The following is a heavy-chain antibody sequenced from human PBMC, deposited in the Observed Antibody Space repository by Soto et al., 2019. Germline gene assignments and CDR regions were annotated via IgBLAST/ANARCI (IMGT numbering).Heavy chain of an antibody. CDR2: ISSDGRNT. CDR1: GFTFSSYG. CDR3: AKDQGWGRLLASGMDV. Sequence: QVQLVESGGGGVQPGRSLRLSCTTSGFTFSSYGMHWVRQAPGKGLEWVAVISSDGRNTYYADSVKGRFTASRDNSKSTLYLQMNSLRTEDTAAYYCAKDQGWGRLLASGMDVWGQGTTVTVSS. V-gene: IGHV3-30*18. J-gene: IGHJ6*02. D-gene: IGHD3-3*01.